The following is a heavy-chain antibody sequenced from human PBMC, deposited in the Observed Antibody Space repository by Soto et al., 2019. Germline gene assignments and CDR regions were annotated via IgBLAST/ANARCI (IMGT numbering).Heavy chain of an antibody. Sequence: SETLSLTCTVSGGSISSYFYIWVRQPPGKGLEWIGSVYYTGTTDYNPSLKSRVTISVDTSKTQFSLNLRSVTAADTAVYYCARDLAAVPRAFDYWGRGTLVTVPQ. CDR1: GGSISSYF. CDR3: ARDLAAVPRAFDY. V-gene: IGHV4-59*01. D-gene: IGHD6-13*01. CDR2: VYYTGTT. J-gene: IGHJ4*02.